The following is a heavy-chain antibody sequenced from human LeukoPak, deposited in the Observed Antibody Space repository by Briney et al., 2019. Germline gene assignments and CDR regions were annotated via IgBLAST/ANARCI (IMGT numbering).Heavy chain of an antibody. D-gene: IGHD3-10*01. CDR3: ARGGVRELYTY. V-gene: IGHV4-59*01. CDR1: GGSFSGYY. Sequence: SETLSLTCGAYGGSFSGYYWSWIRQPPGKGLEWIGYIYYSGSTNYNPSLKSRVTISVDTSKNQFSLKLSSVTAADTAVYYCARGGVRELYTYWGQGTLVTVSS. J-gene: IGHJ4*02. CDR2: IYYSGST.